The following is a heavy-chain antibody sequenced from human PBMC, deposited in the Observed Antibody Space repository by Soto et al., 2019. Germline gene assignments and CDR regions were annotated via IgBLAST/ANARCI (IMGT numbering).Heavy chain of an antibody. CDR3: AKDFLGGRGYCSGGSCYSGGDWFDP. Sequence: GGSLRLSCAASGFTFSSYAMSWVRQAPGKGLEWVSAISGSGGSTYYADSVKGRFTISRDNSKNTLYLQMNSLRAEDTAVYYCAKDFLGGRGYCSGGSCYSGGDWFDPWGQGTLVTVSS. D-gene: IGHD2-15*01. CDR1: GFTFSSYA. J-gene: IGHJ5*02. V-gene: IGHV3-23*01. CDR2: ISGSGGST.